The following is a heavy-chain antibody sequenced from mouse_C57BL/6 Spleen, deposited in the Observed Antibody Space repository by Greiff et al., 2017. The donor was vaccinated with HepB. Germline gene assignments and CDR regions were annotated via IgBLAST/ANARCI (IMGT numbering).Heavy chain of an antibody. D-gene: IGHD3-2*02. CDR1: GYTFTDYY. CDR3: ARAGKLRLLNFDY. J-gene: IGHJ2*01. V-gene: IGHV1-19*01. CDR2: INPYNGGT. Sequence: VQLQQSGPVLVKPGASVKMSCKASGYTFTDYYMNWVKQSHGKSLEWIGVINPYNGGTSYNQKFKGKATLTVDKSSSTAYMELNSLTSEDSAVYYCARAGKLRLLNFDYWGQGTTLTVSS.